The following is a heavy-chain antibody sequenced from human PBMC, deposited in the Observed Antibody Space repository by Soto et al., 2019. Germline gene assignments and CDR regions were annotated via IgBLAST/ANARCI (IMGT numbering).Heavy chain of an antibody. V-gene: IGHV3-23*01. Sequence: GSLRLSCAASGFTFSSYAMSWVRQAPGKGLEWVSAISGSGGSTYYADSVKGRITISRDNSKNTLYLQMNSLRAEDTAVYYCAKDRYDSSGYYYSYGMDVWGQGTTVTVSS. CDR2: ISGSGGST. J-gene: IGHJ6*02. CDR1: GFTFSSYA. CDR3: AKDRYDSSGYYYSYGMDV. D-gene: IGHD3-22*01.